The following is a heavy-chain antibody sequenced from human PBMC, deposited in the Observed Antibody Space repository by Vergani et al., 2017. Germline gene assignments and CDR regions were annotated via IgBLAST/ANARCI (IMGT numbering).Heavy chain of an antibody. J-gene: IGHJ4*02. CDR2: IRSKANSYAT. D-gene: IGHD3-3*01. CDR3: TRGRYDFWSGYFDFDY. CDR1: GFTFSSYS. V-gene: IGHV3-73*01. Sequence: EVQLVESGGGLVKPGGSLRLSCAASGFTFSSYSMNWVRQAPGKGLEWVGRIRSKANSYATAYAASVKGRFTISRDDSKNTAYLQMNSLKTEDTAVYYCTRGRYDFWSGYFDFDYWGQGTLVTVSS.